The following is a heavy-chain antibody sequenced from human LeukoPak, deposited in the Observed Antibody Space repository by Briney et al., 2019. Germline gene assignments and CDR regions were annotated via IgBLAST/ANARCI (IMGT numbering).Heavy chain of an antibody. V-gene: IGHV5-51*01. CDR3: ARRYCNNTSCYEFDY. CDR1: GYSFTRYW. D-gene: IGHD2-2*01. CDR2: IFPGDSDT. Sequence: GDSLKISCKGSGYSFTRYWIGWVRQMPGKGLEWMGIIFPGDSDTRYSPSFQGQVTISADKSISTAYLQWGSLKASHTAMYYCARRYCNNTSCYEFDYWGQGTLVTVSS. J-gene: IGHJ4*02.